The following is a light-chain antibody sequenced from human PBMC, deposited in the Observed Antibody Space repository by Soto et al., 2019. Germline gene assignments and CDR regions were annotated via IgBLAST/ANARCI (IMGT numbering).Light chain of an antibody. J-gene: IGKJ1*01. CDR1: QSVTNY. V-gene: IGKV3-11*01. CDR2: DAS. CDR3: QQRLNWPPG. Sequence: EIFLTQSPDTLSLSPWEIATLTCRASQSVTNYIAWYQQRPGQAPRLLIYDASNRATGVPARFSGSRSGTDFTLTISDLEPADFGLYYCQQRLNWPPGFGQGTKV.